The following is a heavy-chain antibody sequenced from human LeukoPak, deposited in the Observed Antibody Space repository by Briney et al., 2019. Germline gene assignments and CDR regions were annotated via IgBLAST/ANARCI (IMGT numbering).Heavy chain of an antibody. V-gene: IGHV1-2*02. CDR3: ARERAYGDYEYYFDY. CDR2: INPNSGGT. Sequence: ASVKVSCKSFGYTFINYYIHWVRQAPGQGLEWMGWINPNSGGTNYAQKFQGRVTMTRDTSISTAYMELSRLRSDDTAVYYCARERAYGDYEYYFDYWGQGTLVTVSS. D-gene: IGHD4-17*01. CDR1: GYTFINYY. J-gene: IGHJ4*02.